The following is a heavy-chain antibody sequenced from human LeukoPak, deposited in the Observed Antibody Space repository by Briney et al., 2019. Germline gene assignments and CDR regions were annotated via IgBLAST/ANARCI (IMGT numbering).Heavy chain of an antibody. J-gene: IGHJ3*02. CDR1: GGSISSYY. CDR2: IYYSGST. CDR3: AREGLRFLEWARDAFDI. V-gene: IGHV4-59*01. D-gene: IGHD3-3*01. Sequence: PSETLSLTCTVSGGSISSYYWSWIRQPPGKGLEWIGYIYYSGSTNYNPSLKSRVTISVDTSKNQFSLKLSSVTAADTAVYYCAREGLRFLEWARDAFDIWGQGTMVTVSS.